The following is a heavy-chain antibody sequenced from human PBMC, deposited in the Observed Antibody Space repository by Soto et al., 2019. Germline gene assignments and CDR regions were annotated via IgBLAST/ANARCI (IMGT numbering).Heavy chain of an antibody. Sequence: EVQLVESGGGLVQPGGSLRLSCAASGFTVSSNYMSWVRQAPGKGLEWVSVIYSGGSTYYADSVKGRFTISRDNSKNTLYLQMSSLRAEDTAVYYCASNVGTTWGYYYYYMGVWRKGTTVTVSS. D-gene: IGHD4-17*01. CDR3: ASNVGTTWGYYYYYMGV. CDR1: GFTVSSNY. V-gene: IGHV3-66*01. J-gene: IGHJ6*03. CDR2: IYSGGST.